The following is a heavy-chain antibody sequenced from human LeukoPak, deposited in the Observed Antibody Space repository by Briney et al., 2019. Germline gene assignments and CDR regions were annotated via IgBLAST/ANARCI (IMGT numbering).Heavy chain of an antibody. CDR3: ARKRADDILTGYYDYYYYYYMDV. V-gene: IGHV3-30*04. D-gene: IGHD3-9*01. Sequence: GRSLRLSCAASGFTFSSYVMHWVRQAPGKGLEWVAIISYDGSNEYYADSVKGRFTISRDNAKNSLYLQMNSLRAEDTAVYYCARKRADDILTGYYDYYYYYYMDVWGKGTTVTISS. CDR2: ISYDGSNE. J-gene: IGHJ6*03. CDR1: GFTFSSYV.